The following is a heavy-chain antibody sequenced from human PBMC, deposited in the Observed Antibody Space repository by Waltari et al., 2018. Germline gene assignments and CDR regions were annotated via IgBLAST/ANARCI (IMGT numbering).Heavy chain of an antibody. CDR2: SSHSGDT. J-gene: IGHJ4*02. CDR3: AGRGAKMFSI. CDR1: GFSPLSGSYY. D-gene: IGHD3-3*02. V-gene: IGHV4-31*02. Sequence: QVQLQESGPGLVQPSQPLSLTCSVSGFSPLSGSYYWSWIRQHPGKGLEWIGYSSHSGDTDYSPSLRSRLTLSVDTSKNQFSLKLNSVTAADTGVYFCAGRGAKMFSIWGRGTLVTVSS.